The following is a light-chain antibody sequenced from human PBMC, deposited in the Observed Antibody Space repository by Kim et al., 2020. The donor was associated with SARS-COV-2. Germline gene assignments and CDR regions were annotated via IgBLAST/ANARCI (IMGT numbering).Light chain of an antibody. V-gene: IGLV1-44*01. CDR2: SDD. Sequence: QRVTISCSGSRSNIGSNAVNWYQQLPGTAPKLLIYSDDHRPSGVPDRFSGSKSGTSASLAISGLQSEDEADYYCAAWDASLNGVLFGVGTQLTVL. CDR1: RSNIGSNA. CDR3: AAWDASLNGVL. J-gene: IGLJ2*01.